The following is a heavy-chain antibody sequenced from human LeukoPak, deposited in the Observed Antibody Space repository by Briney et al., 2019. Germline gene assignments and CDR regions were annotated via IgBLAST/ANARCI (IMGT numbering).Heavy chain of an antibody. Sequence: SETLSLTCTVSGGSISSGPYYWSWIRQSAGKGLEWIGRIYTSGGTNYNPSLKSRVTMSIDTSKNQFSLKLTSVTAADTAMYYCARDAYGSGSYYNDEGDYWGQGTLVTVSS. D-gene: IGHD3-10*01. V-gene: IGHV4-61*02. CDR1: GGSISSGPYY. CDR2: IYTSGGT. CDR3: ARDAYGSGSYYNDEGDY. J-gene: IGHJ4*02.